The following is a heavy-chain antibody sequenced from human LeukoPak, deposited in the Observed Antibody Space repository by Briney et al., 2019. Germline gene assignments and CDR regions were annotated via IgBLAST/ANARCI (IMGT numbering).Heavy chain of an antibody. CDR3: ARGTDLGN. D-gene: IGHD3-16*01. CDR2: IYSGVST. Sequence: PGGSLRLSCAASGFTVSNNHMSWLRQAPGKGLECVSAIYSGVSTYYADSVKGRLAISRDSSKNTLYLEMNSLRAEDTAVYYCARGTDLGNWGQGTLVTVSS. J-gene: IGHJ4*02. CDR1: GFTVSNNH. V-gene: IGHV3-53*01.